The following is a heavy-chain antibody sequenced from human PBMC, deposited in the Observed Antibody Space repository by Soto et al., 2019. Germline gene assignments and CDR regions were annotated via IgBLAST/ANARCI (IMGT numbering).Heavy chain of an antibody. CDR3: ARAIDYYDSTGYQYYFDY. V-gene: IGHV3-30*04. Sequence: PGGSLRLSCAASGFTFGTYAMHWVRQAPGKGLEWVAVISYDGSKEYYADSVRGRFTISRDSSKDTLYLQMNSLRAEDTAVYYCARAIDYYDSTGYQYYFDYWGQGTPVTVSS. J-gene: IGHJ4*02. CDR1: GFTFGTYA. CDR2: ISYDGSKE. D-gene: IGHD3-22*01.